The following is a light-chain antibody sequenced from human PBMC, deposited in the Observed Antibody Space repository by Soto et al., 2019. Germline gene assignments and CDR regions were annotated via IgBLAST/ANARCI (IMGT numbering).Light chain of an antibody. CDR2: GAS. CDR3: QPYGRSPLT. CDR1: QSVSSSF. J-gene: IGKJ4*01. Sequence: EIVLTQSTGTLSLSPGERATLSCRASQSVSSSFLAWYQQKPRHAPRLLIYGASSRATGIPDRFSGSGSGTDLTLTISRLEPEDIAVSYCQPYGRSPLTFGGGTKVEIK. V-gene: IGKV3-20*01.